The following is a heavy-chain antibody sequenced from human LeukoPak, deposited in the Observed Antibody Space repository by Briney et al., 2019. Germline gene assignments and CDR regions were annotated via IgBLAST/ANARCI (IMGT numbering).Heavy chain of an antibody. CDR2: IYYTGDT. J-gene: IGHJ4*02. CDR1: GDSISSSSSYY. Sequence: SETLSLTCTVSGDSISSSSSYYWGWIRQPPGKGLEWIGSIYYTGDTYYNSSLKSRVTISVDTSKNQFALKLTSVTAADTALYYCARLRGYTYGNPGYWGQGSLVTVSS. D-gene: IGHD5-18*01. V-gene: IGHV4-39*01. CDR3: ARLRGYTYGNPGY.